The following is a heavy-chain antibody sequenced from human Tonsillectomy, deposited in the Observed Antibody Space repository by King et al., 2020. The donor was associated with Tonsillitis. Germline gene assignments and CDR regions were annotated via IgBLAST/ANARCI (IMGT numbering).Heavy chain of an antibody. CDR1: GFTFRTYG. Sequence: VQLVESGGGVVQPGRSLRLSCAASGFTFRTYGMHWVRQAPGKGLEWVAFTASDGCNKYYGDSVRGRFTISRDNSRNTLYLQINSLRVEDTAVYYCARGVGFGDAYFDYWGQGTLVIVSS. V-gene: IGHV3-33*05. J-gene: IGHJ4*02. D-gene: IGHD3-10*01. CDR3: ARGVGFGDAYFDY. CDR2: TASDGCNK.